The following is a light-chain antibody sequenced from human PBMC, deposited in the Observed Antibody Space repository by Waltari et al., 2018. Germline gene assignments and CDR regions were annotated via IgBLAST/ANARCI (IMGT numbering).Light chain of an antibody. CDR2: GAS. J-gene: IGKJ2*01. V-gene: IGKV3-15*01. CDR1: QSVSSN. Sequence: EIVMTQSPATLSVSPGERATLSCRARQSVSSNLAWYQQKPGQAPRLLIDGASTRATGIPARFSGSGSGTEFTLTISSMQSEDFAVYYCQQYNNWPPTFGQGTKLEIK. CDR3: QQYNNWPPT.